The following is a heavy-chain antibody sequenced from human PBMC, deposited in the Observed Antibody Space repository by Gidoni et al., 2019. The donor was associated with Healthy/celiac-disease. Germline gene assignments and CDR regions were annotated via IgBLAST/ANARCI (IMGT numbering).Heavy chain of an antibody. CDR3: ASVRGSSWYHENWFDP. CDR1: GGSISSYY. CDR2: IYYSGST. V-gene: IGHV4-59*01. D-gene: IGHD6-13*01. Sequence: QVQLQESGPGLVQPSEPLSLTCTVSGGSISSYYWSWIRQPPGKGLEWIGYIYYSGSTNYNPSLKSRVTISVDTSKNQFSLKLSSVTAADTAVYYCASVRGSSWYHENWFDPGGQGTLVTVSS. J-gene: IGHJ5*02.